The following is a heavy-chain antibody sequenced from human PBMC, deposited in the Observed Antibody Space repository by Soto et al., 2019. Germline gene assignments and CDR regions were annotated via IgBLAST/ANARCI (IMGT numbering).Heavy chain of an antibody. V-gene: IGHV1-18*01. Sequence: SVKVSCKGSGDTVTSYGIRWVRQAPGQGREWMGWISAYNGNTNYAQKLQGRVTMTTDTSTSTAYRELRSLRSDDTAVYYCARDIVVVPAANYYGMDVWGQGTTVTVSS. D-gene: IGHD2-2*01. J-gene: IGHJ6*02. CDR2: ISAYNGNT. CDR3: ARDIVVVPAANYYGMDV. CDR1: GDTVTSYG.